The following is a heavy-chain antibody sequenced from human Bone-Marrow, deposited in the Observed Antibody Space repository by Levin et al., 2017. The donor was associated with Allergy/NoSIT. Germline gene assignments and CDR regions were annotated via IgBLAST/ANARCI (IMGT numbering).Heavy chain of an antibody. Sequence: ETLSLTCAASGFTFSSYSMNWVRQAPGKGLEWVSSISSSSSYIYYADSVKGRFTISRDNAKNSLYLQMNSLRAEDTAVYYCARDQYLPQITIFGVVIIQYYFDYWGQGTLVTVSS. J-gene: IGHJ4*02. D-gene: IGHD3-3*01. V-gene: IGHV3-21*01. CDR2: ISSSSSYI. CDR3: ARDQYLPQITIFGVVIIQYYFDY. CDR1: GFTFSSYS.